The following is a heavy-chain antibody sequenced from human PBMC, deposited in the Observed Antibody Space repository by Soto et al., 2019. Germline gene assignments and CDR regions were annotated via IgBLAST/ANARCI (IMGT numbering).Heavy chain of an antibody. D-gene: IGHD2-15*01. CDR2: IYYSGST. CDR3: ARLVEDIVVVVAASIDY. V-gene: IGHV4-39*01. CDR1: GGSISSSSYY. J-gene: IGHJ4*02. Sequence: QLQLQESGPGLVKPSETLSLTCTVSGGSISSSSYYWGWIRQPPGKGLEWIGSIYYSGSTYYNPSLKSRVTICVDTSKNQFSLKLSSVTAADTAVYYCARLVEDIVVVVAASIDYWGQGTLVTVSS.